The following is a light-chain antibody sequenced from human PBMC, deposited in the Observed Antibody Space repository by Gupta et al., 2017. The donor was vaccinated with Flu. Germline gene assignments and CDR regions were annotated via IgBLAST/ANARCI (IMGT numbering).Light chain of an antibody. CDR2: WAT. CDR1: HSGLYSYNNKNY. J-gene: IGKJ1*01. Sequence: DIVMTQSPDSLAVSLVERATINDKSSHSGLYSYNNKNYLDWNKQKGGQRPKLLIYWATTREAGDPDRLNGSGYGTDFTRTISRRQVEDVAVSTSQHDEGTPRGTFGQATKVEIK. CDR3: QHDEGTPRGT. V-gene: IGKV4-1*01.